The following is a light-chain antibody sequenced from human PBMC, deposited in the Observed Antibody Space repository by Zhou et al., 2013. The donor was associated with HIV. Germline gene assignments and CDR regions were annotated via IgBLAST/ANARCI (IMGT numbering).Light chain of an antibody. V-gene: IGKV1-39*01. CDR1: QSISSY. CDR2: DAS. Sequence: DIQMTQSPSSLSASVGDRVTITCRASQSISSYLNWYQQKPGKAPNLLIYDASNLETGVPSRFSGSGSGTYFTFTISSLQPDDFATYYCQQSYSTPPITFGQGTRLEIK. CDR3: QQSYSTPPIT. J-gene: IGKJ5*01.